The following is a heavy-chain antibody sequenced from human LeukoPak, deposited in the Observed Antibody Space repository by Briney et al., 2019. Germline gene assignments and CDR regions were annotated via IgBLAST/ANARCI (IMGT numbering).Heavy chain of an antibody. D-gene: IGHD2-21*02. CDR1: GGSLSSTTYY. CDR3: ARQGCGGDCYPDY. J-gene: IGHJ4*02. V-gene: IGHV4-39*01. CDR2: VYYTGGT. Sequence: SETLSLTCTVSGGSLSSTTYYWGWIRQPPGKGLEWIGSVYYTGGTNYNPSLESRVTISVDTSKNQFSLKLTSATATDTAVYYCARQGCGGDCYPDYWGQGTLVTVSS.